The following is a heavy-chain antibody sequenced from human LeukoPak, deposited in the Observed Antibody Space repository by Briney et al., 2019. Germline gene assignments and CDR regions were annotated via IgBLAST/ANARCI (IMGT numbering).Heavy chain of an antibody. Sequence: SETLSLTCAVYGGSFSGYYWSWIRQPPGKGLEWIGEINHSGSTNYNPSLKSRVTISVDTSKNQFSLKLSSVTAADTAVYYCARLNYYDSSGYQYSIDYWGQGTLVTVSS. CDR3: ARLNYYDSSGYQYSIDY. V-gene: IGHV4-34*01. D-gene: IGHD3-22*01. J-gene: IGHJ4*02. CDR2: INHSGST. CDR1: GGSFSGYY.